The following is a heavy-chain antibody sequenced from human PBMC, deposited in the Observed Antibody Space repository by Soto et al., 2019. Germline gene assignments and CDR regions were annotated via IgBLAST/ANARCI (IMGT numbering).Heavy chain of an antibody. V-gene: IGHV4-30-4*01. CDR3: ATSPLAYCGGDCYSDAFDI. CDR2: IYYSGST. Sequence: QVQLQESGPGLVKPSQTLSLTCTVSGGSISSGDYYWSWIRQPPGKGLEWIGYIYYSGSTYYNPSLKSRVTILVDTSKNQFSLKLSSVTAADTAVYYCATSPLAYCGGDCYSDAFDIWGQGTMVTVSS. D-gene: IGHD2-21*02. CDR1: GGSISSGDYY. J-gene: IGHJ3*02.